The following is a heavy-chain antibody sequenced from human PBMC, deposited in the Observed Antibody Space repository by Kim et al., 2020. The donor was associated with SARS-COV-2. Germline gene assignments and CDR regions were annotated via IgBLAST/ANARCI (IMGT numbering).Heavy chain of an antibody. J-gene: IGHJ3*02. CDR3: ARDLRSLVYYDSSGPSAFDI. D-gene: IGHD3-22*01. Sequence: ASVKVSCKASGYTFTSYYMHWVRQAPGQGLEWMGIINPSGGSTSYAQKFQGRVTMTRDTSTSTVYMELSSLRSEDTAVYYCARDLRSLVYYDSSGPSAFDIWGQGTMVTVSS. CDR1: GYTFTSYY. CDR2: INPSGGST. V-gene: IGHV1-46*01.